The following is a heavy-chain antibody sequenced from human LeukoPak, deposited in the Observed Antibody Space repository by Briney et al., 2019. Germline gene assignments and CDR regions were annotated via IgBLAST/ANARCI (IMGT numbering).Heavy chain of an antibody. Sequence: SETLSLTCTVSGGSISSYYWSWIRQPPGKGLEWIGYIYYSGSTNYNPSLKSRVTISVDTSKNQFSLKLSSVTAADTAVYYCARLTPRYYYGSGSYYNWFDPWGQGTLVTVSS. J-gene: IGHJ5*02. CDR3: ARLTPRYYYGSGSYYNWFDP. CDR1: GGSISSYY. V-gene: IGHV4-59*12. CDR2: IYYSGST. D-gene: IGHD3-10*01.